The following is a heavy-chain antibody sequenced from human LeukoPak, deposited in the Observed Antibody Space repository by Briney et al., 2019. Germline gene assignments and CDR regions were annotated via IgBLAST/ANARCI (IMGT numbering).Heavy chain of an antibody. CDR1: GYTFTSYA. CDR2: INTNTGNP. Sequence: ASGKVSCKASGYTFTSYAMNWVRQAPGQGLEWMGWINTNTGNPTYAQGFTGRFVFSLDTSVSTAYLQISSLKAEDTAVYYCARSSAVTRLTDAFDIWGQGTMVTVSS. J-gene: IGHJ3*02. CDR3: ARSSAVTRLTDAFDI. V-gene: IGHV7-4-1*02. D-gene: IGHD4-17*01.